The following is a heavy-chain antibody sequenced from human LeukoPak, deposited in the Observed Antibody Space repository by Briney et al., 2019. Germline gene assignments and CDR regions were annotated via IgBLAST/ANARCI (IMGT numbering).Heavy chain of an antibody. Sequence: PGGSLRLSCAASGFTFSSYWMHWVRQAPGKGLVWVSRISGDGTTTSYADSVKGRFTISRDNAKSTLFLQMDSLRAEDAAVYYCARVLNNWNDCLDCWGQGTLVTVSS. J-gene: IGHJ4*02. V-gene: IGHV3-74*01. CDR2: ISGDGTTT. CDR3: ARVLNNWNDCLDC. D-gene: IGHD1-20*01. CDR1: GFTFSSYW.